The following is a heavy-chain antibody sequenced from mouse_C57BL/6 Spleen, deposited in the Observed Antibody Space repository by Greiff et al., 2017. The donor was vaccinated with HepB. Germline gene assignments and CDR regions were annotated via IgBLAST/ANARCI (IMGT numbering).Heavy chain of an antibody. D-gene: IGHD1-1*01. CDR3: ARDYTTVADY. CDR1: GYKFNSFW. J-gene: IGHJ2*01. CDR2: IDPKRGGT. Sequence: VQLQQPGAELVKPGASVKLSCKASGYKFNSFWMNWVKQRPGRGLAWMGRIDPKRGGTKYNEKFKSKATLTVDKHSITAYMQLSSLTSEDSAVYYCARDYTTVADYWGQGTTLTVSS. V-gene: IGHV1-72*01.